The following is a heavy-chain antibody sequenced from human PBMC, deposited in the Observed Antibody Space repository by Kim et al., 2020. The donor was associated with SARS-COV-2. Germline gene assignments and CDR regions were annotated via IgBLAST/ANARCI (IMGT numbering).Heavy chain of an antibody. J-gene: IGHJ4*02. D-gene: IGHD6-19*01. V-gene: IGHV4-61*05. CDR2: T. CDR3: ARGWFGWYVDY. Sequence: TNHNPSLKSRVTISVDKSKNQFSLNLSAVAAADTAVYYCARGWFGWYVDYWGQATLVTVSS.